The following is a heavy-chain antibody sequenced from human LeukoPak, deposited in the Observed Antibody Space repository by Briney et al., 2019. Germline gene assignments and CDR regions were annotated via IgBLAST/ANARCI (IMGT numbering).Heavy chain of an antibody. V-gene: IGHV1-46*01. CDR1: GYTLTSYY. CDR3: ARPTTVEDYFDY. Sequence: ASVKVSCKASGYTLTSYYMHWVRQAPGQGLEWMGIINPSGGSTSYAQKFQGRVSMTRDTSTSTVYMDLSSLRSEDTAVYYCARPTTVEDYFDYWGQGTLVTVSS. J-gene: IGHJ4*02. CDR2: INPSGGST. D-gene: IGHD4-17*01.